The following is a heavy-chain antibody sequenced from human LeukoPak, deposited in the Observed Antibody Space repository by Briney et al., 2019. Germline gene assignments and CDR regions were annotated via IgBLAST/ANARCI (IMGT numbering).Heavy chain of an antibody. J-gene: IGHJ4*02. Sequence: GGSLRLSCAASGFTFSSYWMSWVRQAPGKGLEWVANIKQDGSEKCYVDSVKGRFTISRDNAKNSLYLQMNSLRAEDTAVYYCARDNTNIVVVPAAPSRFDYWGQGTLVTVSS. CDR2: IKQDGSEK. CDR3: ARDNTNIVVVPAAPSRFDY. D-gene: IGHD2-2*01. V-gene: IGHV3-7*01. CDR1: GFTFSSYW.